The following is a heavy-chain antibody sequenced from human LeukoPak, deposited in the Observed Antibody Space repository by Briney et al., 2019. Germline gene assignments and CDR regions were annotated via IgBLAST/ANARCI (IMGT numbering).Heavy chain of an antibody. Sequence: QTGRSLRLSCAASGFTFSSYAMHWVRQAPGKGLEWVAVISYDGSNKYYADSVKGRFTISRDNSKNTLYLQMNSLRAEDTAVYYCARDRPWIQLWSLADYWGQGTLVTVSS. V-gene: IGHV3-30*04. J-gene: IGHJ4*02. CDR1: GFTFSSYA. CDR2: ISYDGSNK. CDR3: ARDRPWIQLWSLADY. D-gene: IGHD5-18*01.